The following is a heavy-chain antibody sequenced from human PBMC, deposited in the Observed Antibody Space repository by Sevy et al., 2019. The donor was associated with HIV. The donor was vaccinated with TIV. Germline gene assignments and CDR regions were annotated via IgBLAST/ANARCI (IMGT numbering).Heavy chain of an antibody. D-gene: IGHD3-22*01. CDR2: ISYDGSNK. J-gene: IGHJ3*02. Sequence: GGSLRLSCAASGFTFSSYAMHWVRQAPGKGLEWVAVISYDGSNKYYADSVKGRFTISRDNSKNTLYLQMNSLRAEDTARYYCARGGDSSGYYYNAFDIWGQGTMVTVSS. CDR1: GFTFSSYA. CDR3: ARGGDSSGYYYNAFDI. V-gene: IGHV3-30-3*01.